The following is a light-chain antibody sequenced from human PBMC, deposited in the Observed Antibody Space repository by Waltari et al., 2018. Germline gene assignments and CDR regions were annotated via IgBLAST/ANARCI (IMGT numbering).Light chain of an antibody. V-gene: IGKV2-40*01. CDR1: QSLFDSEDGDTY. CDR2: EVS. Sequence: DIVMTQTPLSLPVTLGEPASISCRSSQSLFDSEDGDTYLEWYLQRPGQSPQLLIYEVSNRVSGVPDRFSGSGSDTDFTLKISRVEAEDVGVYYCMQALEFPLTFGGGTKVEIK. J-gene: IGKJ4*01. CDR3: MQALEFPLT.